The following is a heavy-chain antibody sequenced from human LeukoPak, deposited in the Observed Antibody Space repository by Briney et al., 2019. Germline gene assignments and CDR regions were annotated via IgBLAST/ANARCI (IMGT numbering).Heavy chain of an antibody. CDR2: IYISETT. J-gene: IGHJ5*02. D-gene: IGHD3-10*01. V-gene: IGHV4-4*07. CDR3: ARDPVYGSGSYWWFDP. CDR1: GDSIISYY. Sequence: PSETLSLTCTVSGDSIISYYWSWIGQQAGEEGEGGGRIYISETTNYNPSLKGRVTMSVDPSTNQLSLKLSSVTAADTAVYYCARDPVYGSGSYWWFDPWGQGTLVTVSS.